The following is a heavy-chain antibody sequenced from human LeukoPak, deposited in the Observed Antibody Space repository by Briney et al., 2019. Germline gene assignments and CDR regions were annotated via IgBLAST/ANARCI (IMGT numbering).Heavy chain of an antibody. CDR2: ISSTGSTI. V-gene: IGHV3-48*03. Sequence: GGSLRLSCAASGFTFSTSEMNWVRQAPGKGLEWVSYISSTGSTIYYADSVQGRFTISRDNTKKSLYLQMTGLRVEDTAIYYCARVSTIMTTYWFDPWGQGALVTVSS. CDR3: ARVSTIMTTYWFDP. D-gene: IGHD4-11*01. CDR1: GFTFSTSE. J-gene: IGHJ5*02.